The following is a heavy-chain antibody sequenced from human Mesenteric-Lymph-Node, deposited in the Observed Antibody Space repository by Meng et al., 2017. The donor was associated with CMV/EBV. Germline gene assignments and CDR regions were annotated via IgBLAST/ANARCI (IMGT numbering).Heavy chain of an antibody. CDR2: IYYSGST. Sequence: ISSGGYYWSWIRQHPGKGLEWIGYIYYSGSTYYNPSLKSRVTISVDTSKNQFSLKLSSVTAADTAVYYCARQDIAAAGTPGGTNWFDPWGQGTLVTVSS. V-gene: IGHV4-31*02. J-gene: IGHJ5*02. D-gene: IGHD6-13*01. CDR1: ISSGGYY. CDR3: ARQDIAAAGTPGGTNWFDP.